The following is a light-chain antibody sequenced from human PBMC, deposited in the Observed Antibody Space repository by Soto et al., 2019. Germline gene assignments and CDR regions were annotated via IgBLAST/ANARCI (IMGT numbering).Light chain of an antibody. CDR3: QQYHGPWT. V-gene: IGKV1-5*03. CDR1: QSISSW. J-gene: IGKJ1*01. Sequence: DFQMTQSPATLSASVGDRVTITCRASQSISSWLAWYQQQSGKAPKLLIYKASSLESGVPSRFSGSGSGTELPLTISSLQPDDFATYCCQQYHGPWTFGQGTKVEIK. CDR2: KAS.